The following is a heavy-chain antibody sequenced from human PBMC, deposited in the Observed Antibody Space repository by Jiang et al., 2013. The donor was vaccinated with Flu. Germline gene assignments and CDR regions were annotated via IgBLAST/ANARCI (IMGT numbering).Heavy chain of an antibody. V-gene: IGHV4-39*01. CDR2: IYYSGST. CDR1: GGSISSSSYY. Sequence: SGPGLVKPSETLSLTCTVSGGSISSSSYYWGWIRQPPGKGLEWIGSIYYSGSTYYNPSLKSRVTISVDTSKNQFSLKLSSVTAADTAVYYCARHPGSLYNWSVSYYYYGMDVWGQGTTVTVSS. D-gene: IGHD1-20*01. J-gene: IGHJ6*02. CDR3: ARHPGSLYNWSVSYYYYGMDV.